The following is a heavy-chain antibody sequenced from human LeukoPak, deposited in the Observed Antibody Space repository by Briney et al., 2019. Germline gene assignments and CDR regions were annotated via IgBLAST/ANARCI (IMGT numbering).Heavy chain of an antibody. V-gene: IGHV3-33*01. D-gene: IGHD3-22*01. CDR1: GFPFSSYG. CDR2: IWYDGTNK. CDR3: SADHYYYDSSGAFDI. Sequence: GSLRLSCAASGFPFSSYGMHWVRQAPGKGLEGVAVIWYDGTNKYYADSVKGRFTISRDNSKNTLYLQMNSLRAEDTAVYYCSADHYYYDSSGAFDIWGQGTMVTVSS. J-gene: IGHJ3*02.